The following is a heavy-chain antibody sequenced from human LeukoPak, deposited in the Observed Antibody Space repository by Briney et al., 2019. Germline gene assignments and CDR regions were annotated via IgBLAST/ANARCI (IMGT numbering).Heavy chain of an antibody. V-gene: IGHV3-7*01. CDR1: GFTFSSYW. J-gene: IGHJ4*02. D-gene: IGHD4-17*01. Sequence: GGSLRLSCAASGFTFSSYWMSWVRQAPGKGLEWVANIKQDGSEKYYVDSVKGLFTISRDNAKNSLYLQMNSLRAEDTAVYYCARGGHYGDYGWYYFDYWGQGTLVTVSS. CDR3: ARGGHYGDYGWYYFDY. CDR2: IKQDGSEK.